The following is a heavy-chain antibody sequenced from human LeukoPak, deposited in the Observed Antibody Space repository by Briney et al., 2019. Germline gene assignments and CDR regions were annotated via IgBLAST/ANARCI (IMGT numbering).Heavy chain of an antibody. CDR2: ISYDGSNK. Sequence: GGSLRLSCAASGFTFSRYGMHWVRQAPGKGLEWVAVISYDGSNKYYADSVKGRFTISRDNAKNSLYLQMNSLRAEDTAVYYCARGRVATMGVLHDWGQGTLVTVS. D-gene: IGHD5-12*01. CDR3: ARGRVATMGVLHD. J-gene: IGHJ4*02. CDR1: GFTFSRYG. V-gene: IGHV3-30*03.